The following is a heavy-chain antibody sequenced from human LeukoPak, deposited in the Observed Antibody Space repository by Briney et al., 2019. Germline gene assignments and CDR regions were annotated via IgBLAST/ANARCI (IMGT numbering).Heavy chain of an antibody. J-gene: IGHJ4*02. V-gene: IGHV1-46*01. CDR1: GYTFTNYY. Sequence: ASVKVSCKASGYTFTNYYMHWVRQAPGQGLEWMGIINPSGGSTGYAQKFQGRVTMTRDTSTSTVYMELSSLRSEDTAVYYCARDGPSGELSLHFDYWGQGTLVTVSS. D-gene: IGHD3-16*02. CDR2: INPSGGST. CDR3: ARDGPSGELSLHFDY.